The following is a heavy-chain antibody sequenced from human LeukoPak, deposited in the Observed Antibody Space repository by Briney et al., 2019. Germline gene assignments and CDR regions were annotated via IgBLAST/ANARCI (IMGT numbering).Heavy chain of an antibody. CDR2: IYYSGST. Sequence: PSETLSLTCTVSGGSISSYYWSWIRQPPGKGLERIGYIYYSGSTNYNPSLKSRVTISVDTSKNQFSLKLSSVTAADTAVYYCARQETMVRGVRTRNWFDPWGQGTLVTVSS. V-gene: IGHV4-59*08. CDR3: ARQETMVRGVRTRNWFDP. CDR1: GGSISSYY. J-gene: IGHJ5*02. D-gene: IGHD3-10*01.